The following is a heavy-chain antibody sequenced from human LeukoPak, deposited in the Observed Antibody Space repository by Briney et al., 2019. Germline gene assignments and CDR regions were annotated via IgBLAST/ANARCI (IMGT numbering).Heavy chain of an antibody. Sequence: ASVKASCKASGYAFTGSYIHWVRQAPGQGLEWMGWIDPNSGGTQYAQKFQGRVTMTRDTSISTVYMELSRLRSDDTAVYYCARVRAYDFWSGYHDAFDIWGQGTMVTVSS. CDR3: ARVRAYDFWSGYHDAFDI. D-gene: IGHD3-3*01. J-gene: IGHJ3*02. V-gene: IGHV1-2*02. CDR2: IDPNSGGT. CDR1: GYAFTGSY.